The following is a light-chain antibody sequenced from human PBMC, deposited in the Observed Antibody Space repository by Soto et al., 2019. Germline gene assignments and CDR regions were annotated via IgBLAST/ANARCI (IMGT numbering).Light chain of an antibody. CDR3: QQYKSYST. V-gene: IGKV1-5*01. CDR2: DAS. CDR1: QSLNSR. Sequence: DIQLTQSPSTLSASVGDRVTLPCRASQSLNSRSAWYQHRPGKAPKLLIYDASTLESGVPSRFSGSGSGTEFTLTINNLQPDDLATYICQQYKSYSTFGRGTKVEIK. J-gene: IGKJ1*01.